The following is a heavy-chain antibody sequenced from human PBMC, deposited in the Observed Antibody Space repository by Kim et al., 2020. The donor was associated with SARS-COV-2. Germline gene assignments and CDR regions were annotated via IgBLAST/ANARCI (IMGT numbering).Heavy chain of an antibody. CDR2: IYYSGST. V-gene: IGHV4-39*01. CDR3: ARQGGESLKQQLVASLNWFDP. J-gene: IGHJ5*02. CDR1: GGSISSSSYY. Sequence: SETLSLTCTVSGGSISSSSYYWGWIRQPPGKGLEWIGSIYYSGSTYYNPSLKSRVTISVDTSKNQFSLKLSSVTAADTAVYYCARQGGESLKQQLVASLNWFDPWGQGTLVTVSS. D-gene: IGHD6-13*01.